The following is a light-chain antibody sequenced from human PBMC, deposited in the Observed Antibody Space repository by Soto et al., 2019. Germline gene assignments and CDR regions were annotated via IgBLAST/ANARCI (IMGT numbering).Light chain of an antibody. CDR3: QHYNSYSEA. Sequence: DIQMTQSPSTLSGSVGDRFTITCLASQTISSWLAWYQQKPGKAPKLLIYKASTLKSGVPSRFSGSGSGTEFTLTISSLQPDDFATYYCQHYNSYSEAFGQGTRWIS. V-gene: IGKV1-5*03. CDR2: KAS. J-gene: IGKJ1*01. CDR1: QTISSW.